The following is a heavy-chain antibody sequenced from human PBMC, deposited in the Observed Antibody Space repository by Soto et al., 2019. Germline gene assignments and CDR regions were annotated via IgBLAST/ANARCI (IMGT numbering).Heavy chain of an antibody. Sequence: SQPFSHTFAISGATVSSNGAACNWIRQCPSRGLEWLGRTYYRSSWYSDYAPSVKSRITVNPDTSQNQFSLQLNSVTPEDTALYYCPRDPPGFHSAFDLCGQRTLVTVSS. CDR2: TYYRSSWYS. J-gene: IGHJ4*02. CDR3: PRDPPGFHSAFDL. D-gene: IGHD4-4*01. V-gene: IGHV6-1*01. CDR1: GATVSSNGAA.